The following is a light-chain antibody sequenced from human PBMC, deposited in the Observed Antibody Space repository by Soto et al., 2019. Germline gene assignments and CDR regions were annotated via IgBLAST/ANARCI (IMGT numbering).Light chain of an antibody. CDR1: QYITTW. CDR3: QHYNSYPWT. V-gene: IGKV1-5*03. Sequence: DIQMTQSPSTLSASVGDRVTITCRASQYITTWLAWYQQKPGKAPKLLIQQASSLESGVPSRFSGSGSGTEFTLTISSLQPDDFATYYCQHYNSYPWTFGQGTKVEIK. CDR2: QAS. J-gene: IGKJ1*01.